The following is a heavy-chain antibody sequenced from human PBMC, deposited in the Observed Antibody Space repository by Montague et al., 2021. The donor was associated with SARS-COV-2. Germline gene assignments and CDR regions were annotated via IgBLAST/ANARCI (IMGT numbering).Heavy chain of an antibody. CDR3: ARASYYYDGGGFPLLDY. D-gene: IGHD3-22*01. V-gene: IGHV3-48*03. J-gene: IGHJ4*02. Sequence: SLRLSCAASGFTFSNYEMNWVRQAPGRGLEWLSDISSSGSPIYYADSVKGRFTISRDNAKNSLYLQMNSLGAEDTALYYCARASYYYDGGGFPLLDYWGQGTLVTVSS. CDR1: GFTFSNYE. CDR2: ISSSGSPI.